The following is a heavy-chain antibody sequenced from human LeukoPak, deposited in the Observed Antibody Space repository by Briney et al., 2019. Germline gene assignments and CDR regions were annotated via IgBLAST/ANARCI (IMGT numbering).Heavy chain of an antibody. Sequence: SETLSLTCTVSGDSISLYYWNWIRQTPGKGLEWIGYIFDTGRTNYNPSLKSRVTISIDTSRNQFSLHLSSVTAADTAVYYCARGGYTFGRGWFDPWGPGTLVTVSS. CDR3: ARGGYTFGRGWFDP. V-gene: IGHV4-59*01. CDR2: IFDTGRT. CDR1: GDSISLYY. D-gene: IGHD5-18*01. J-gene: IGHJ5*02.